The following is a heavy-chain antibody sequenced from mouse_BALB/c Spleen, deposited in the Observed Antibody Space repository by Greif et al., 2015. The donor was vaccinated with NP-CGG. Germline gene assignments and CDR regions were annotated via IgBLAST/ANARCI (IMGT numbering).Heavy chain of an antibody. CDR2: IDPANGNT. Sequence: ESGAELVKPGAPVKLSCTASGFNIKDTYMHWVKQRPEQGLEWIGRIDPANGNTKYDPKFQGKATITADTSSNTAYLQLSSLTSEDTAVYYCAPYYYGSSVFAYWGQGTLVTVSA. D-gene: IGHD1-1*01. CDR1: GFNIKDTY. CDR3: APYYYGSSVFAY. J-gene: IGHJ3*01. V-gene: IGHV14-3*02.